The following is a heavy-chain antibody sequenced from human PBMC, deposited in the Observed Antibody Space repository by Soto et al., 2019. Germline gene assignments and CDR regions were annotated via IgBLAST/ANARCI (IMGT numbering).Heavy chain of an antibody. J-gene: IGHJ6*02. CDR2: ISSSGSTI. CDR1: GFTFSSYE. V-gene: IGHV3-48*03. CDR3: ARDHKGGYYYYGMDV. Sequence: VGSLRLSCAASGFTFSSYEMNWVRQAPGKGLEWVSYISSSGSTIYYADSVKGRFTISRDNAKNSLYLQMNSLRAEDTAVYYCARDHKGGYYYYGMDVWGHGTTVTVSS.